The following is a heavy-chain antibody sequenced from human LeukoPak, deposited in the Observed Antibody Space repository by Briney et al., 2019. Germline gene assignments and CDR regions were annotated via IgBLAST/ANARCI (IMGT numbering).Heavy chain of an antibody. J-gene: IGHJ4*02. D-gene: IGHD2-2*01. CDR1: GYTFTSYY. CDR3: ASGYCSSSSCYSAFDD. Sequence: ASVKVSCKASGYTFTSYYMHWVRPAPAQGLEWMGIINPSGGSTSYAQKFQGRVTMTRDMSTSTVYMELRSLRSEDAAVYYCASGYCSSSSCYSAFDDWWQGTLVTVSS. CDR2: INPSGGST. V-gene: IGHV1-46*01.